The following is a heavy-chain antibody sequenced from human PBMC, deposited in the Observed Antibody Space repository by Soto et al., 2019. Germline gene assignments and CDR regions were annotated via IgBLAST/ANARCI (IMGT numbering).Heavy chain of an antibody. CDR3: ARGPSTGSVYSSSWYYYYYYGMDV. CDR1: GFTFSSYW. D-gene: IGHD6-13*01. Sequence: GGSLRLSCAASGFTFSSYWMHWVRQAPGKGLVWVSRINSDGSSTSYADSVKGRFTISRDNAKNTLYLQMNSLRAEDTAVYYCARGPSTGSVYSSSWYYYYYYGMDVWGQGTTATVSS. CDR2: INSDGSST. V-gene: IGHV3-74*01. J-gene: IGHJ6*02.